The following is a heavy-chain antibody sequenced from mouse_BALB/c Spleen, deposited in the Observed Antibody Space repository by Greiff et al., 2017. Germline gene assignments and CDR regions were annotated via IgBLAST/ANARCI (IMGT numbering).Heavy chain of an antibody. J-gene: IGHJ3*01. CDR3: AKDYRYDDGFAY. CDR2: IYPYNGGT. CDR1: GYTFTDYN. V-gene: IGHV1S29*02. D-gene: IGHD2-14*01. Sequence: EVQLQQSGPELVKPGASVKISCKASGYTFTDYNMHWVKQSHGKSLEWIGYIYPYNGGTGYNQKFKSKATLTVDNSSSTAYMELRSLTSEDSAVYYCAKDYRYDDGFAYWGQGTLVTVSA.